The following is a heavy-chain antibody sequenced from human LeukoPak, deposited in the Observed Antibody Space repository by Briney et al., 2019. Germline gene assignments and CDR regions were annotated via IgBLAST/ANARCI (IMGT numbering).Heavy chain of an antibody. CDR2: IYSGGST. CDR1: GFTFSSNC. D-gene: IGHD1-14*01. V-gene: IGHV3-53*01. CDR3: ASTEGGRHYYYGMDV. Sequence: PGGSLRLSCAASGFTFSSNCMSWVRQAPGKGLEWVSVIYSGGSTYYADSVKGRFTISRDNSKNTLYLQMNSLRAEDTAVYYCASTEGGRHYYYGMDVWGQGTTVTVSS. J-gene: IGHJ6*02.